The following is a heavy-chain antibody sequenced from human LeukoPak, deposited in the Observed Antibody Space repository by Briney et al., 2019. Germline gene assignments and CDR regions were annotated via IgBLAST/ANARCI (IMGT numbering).Heavy chain of an antibody. CDR1: GFTFSSYT. Sequence: PGGSLRLSCAASGFTFSSYTFYWFRQAPGKGLEWVASVSVEGIGRYFPGSVEGRFAISRDDSKKSVFLQMSNVRPEDTALYFCATATKVDFDYWGQGTLVTVSS. CDR2: VSVEGIGR. J-gene: IGHJ4*02. D-gene: IGHD4-11*01. CDR3: ATATKVDFDY. V-gene: IGHV3-30*09.